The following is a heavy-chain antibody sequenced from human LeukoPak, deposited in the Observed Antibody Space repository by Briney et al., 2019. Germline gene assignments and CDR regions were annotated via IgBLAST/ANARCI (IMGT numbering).Heavy chain of an antibody. V-gene: IGHV3-74*01. J-gene: IGHJ4*02. CDR1: GFTFSSYW. CDR3: ARGSKYYYDSSGYSY. CDR2: INSDGSST. D-gene: IGHD3-22*01. Sequence: GSLRLSCAASGFTFSSYWMHRVRQAPGKGLVWVSRINSDGSSTSYADSVKGRFTISRDNAKNTLYLQMNSLRAEDTAVYYCARGSKYYYDSSGYSYWGQGTLVTVSS.